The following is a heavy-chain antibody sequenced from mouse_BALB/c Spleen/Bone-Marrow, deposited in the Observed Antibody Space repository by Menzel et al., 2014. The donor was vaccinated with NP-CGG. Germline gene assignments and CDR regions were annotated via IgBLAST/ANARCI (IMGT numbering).Heavy chain of an antibody. CDR3: ARQGYYGKGDY. V-gene: IGHV4-1*02. CDR1: GFDFSRYW. CDR2: INPDSSTI. D-gene: IGHD2-1*01. Sequence: EGQLVESGGGLVQPGGPLKLSCAASGFDFSRYWMSWVRQAPGKGLEWIGEINPDSSTINYTPSLKDKFIISRDNAKNTLYLQMSKVRSEDTALYYCARQGYYGKGDYWCKGTTLTVSS. J-gene: IGHJ2*01.